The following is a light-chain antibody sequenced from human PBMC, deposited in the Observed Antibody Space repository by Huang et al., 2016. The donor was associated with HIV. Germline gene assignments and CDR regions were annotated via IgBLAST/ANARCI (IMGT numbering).Light chain of an antibody. J-gene: IGKJ4*01. V-gene: IGKV3-11*01. CDR3: QQRYTWPLT. CDR2: DTS. Sequence: EVVLTQTPATLSLSPGERATLSCRASQNVGSFVAWYQRKPGQAPRLLLYDTSSRAPGMPARVTGSGSGTDFTLSISSLETEDFAVYYCQQRYTWPLTFGGGTKVEIK. CDR1: QNVGSF.